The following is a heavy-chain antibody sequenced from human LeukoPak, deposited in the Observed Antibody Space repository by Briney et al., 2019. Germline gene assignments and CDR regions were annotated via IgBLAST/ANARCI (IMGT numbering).Heavy chain of an antibody. CDR3: AKEGIHMHYYYMDV. V-gene: IGHV3-30*18. CDR1: GFTFSSYG. CDR2: ISYDGSNK. J-gene: IGHJ6*03. Sequence: GGSLRLSFAASGFTFSSYGMHWVRQAPGKGLEWVAVISYDGSNKYYADSVKGRFTISRDNSKNTLCLQMNSLRAEDTAVYYCAKEGIHMHYYYMDVWGKGTTVTVSS. D-gene: IGHD6-13*01.